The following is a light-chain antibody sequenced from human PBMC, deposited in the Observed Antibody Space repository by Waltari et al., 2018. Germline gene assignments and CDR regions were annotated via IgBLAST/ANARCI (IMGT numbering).Light chain of an antibody. CDR3: QESSRLPYT. J-gene: IGKJ2*01. V-gene: IGKV1-39*01. CDR2: YAS. CDR1: QNTSSY. Sequence: DIQMIQSPSSLSASVGDRVTITCRASQNTSSYLNWYQQKPGKAPQLLIYYASSLQSGVPSRFSGSGSGTDFTLTISRLRPEDFATYYCQESSRLPYTFGQGTKVDIK.